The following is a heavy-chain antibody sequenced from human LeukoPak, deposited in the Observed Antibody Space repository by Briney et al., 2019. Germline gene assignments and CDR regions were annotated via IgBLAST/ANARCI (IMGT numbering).Heavy chain of an antibody. CDR2: IIPIFGTA. V-gene: IGHV1-69*05. CDR3: ARGRGSSHRRYFDY. J-gene: IGHJ4*02. CDR1: GGTFSSYA. D-gene: IGHD6-6*01. Sequence: GASVKVSCKASGGTFSSYAISWVRQAPGQGLEWMGGIIPIFGTANYAQKFQGRVTITTNESTSTAYMELSSLRSEDTAVYYCARGRGSSHRRYFDYWGQGTLVTVSS.